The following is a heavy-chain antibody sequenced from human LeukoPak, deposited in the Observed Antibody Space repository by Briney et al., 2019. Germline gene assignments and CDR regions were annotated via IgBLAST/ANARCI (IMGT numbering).Heavy chain of an antibody. J-gene: IGHJ6*02. D-gene: IGHD4-17*01. CDR2: IYTSGST. Sequence: SETLSLTCTVSGGSISSYYWSWIRQPAGKGLEWIGRIYTSGSTNYNPSLKSRVTMSVDTSRNQFSLKLSSVTAADTAVYYCARSAQYGDYQYYYYYYGMDVWGQGTTATVSS. CDR3: ARSAQYGDYQYYYYYYGMDV. CDR1: GGSISSYY. V-gene: IGHV4-4*07.